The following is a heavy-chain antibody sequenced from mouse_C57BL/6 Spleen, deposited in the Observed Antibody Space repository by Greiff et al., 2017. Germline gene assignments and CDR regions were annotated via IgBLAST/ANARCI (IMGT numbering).Heavy chain of an antibody. CDR2: ISYDGSN. V-gene: IGHV3-6*01. CDR3: ARDQGSYYFDY. D-gene: IGHD1-1*01. CDR1: GYSITSGYY. J-gene: IGHJ2*01. Sequence: EVQLVESGPGLVKPSQSLSLTCSVTGYSITSGYYWNWIRQFQGNKLEWMGYISYDGSNNYNPSLKNRISITRDTSKNQFFLKLNSVTTEDTATYYCARDQGSYYFDYWGQGTTLTVSS.